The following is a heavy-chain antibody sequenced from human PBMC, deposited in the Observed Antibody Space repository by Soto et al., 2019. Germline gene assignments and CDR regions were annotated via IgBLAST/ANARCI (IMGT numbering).Heavy chain of an antibody. J-gene: IGHJ4*02. CDR1: CFTFSNYG. V-gene: IGHV3-33*01. CDR2: IWYDGSNK. CDR3: AAGEPLNY. D-gene: IGHD3-10*01. Sequence: VGSLRLSCAASCFTFSNYGMHWVRQAPGKGLEWVAIIWYDGSNKYYADSVKGRFTISRDNSKNTVYLQMNSLRAEDTAMYFCAAGEPLNYRGQGTLVTVSS.